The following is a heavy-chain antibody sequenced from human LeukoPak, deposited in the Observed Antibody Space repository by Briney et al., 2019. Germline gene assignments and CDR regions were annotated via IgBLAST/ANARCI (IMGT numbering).Heavy chain of an antibody. CDR1: GFTFSTYS. V-gene: IGHV3-21*01. CDR3: ARLGGRDDYYWRAFDY. CDR2: ISKSSGYT. Sequence: GGSLRLSCAASGFTFSTYSMIWVRQAPGKGLEWVSSISKSSGYTYYADSVKGRFTISRDNAEKSLYLQMNSLRADDTAVYYCARLGGRDDYYWRAFDYWGQGTLVSVSS. J-gene: IGHJ4*02. D-gene: IGHD5-24*01.